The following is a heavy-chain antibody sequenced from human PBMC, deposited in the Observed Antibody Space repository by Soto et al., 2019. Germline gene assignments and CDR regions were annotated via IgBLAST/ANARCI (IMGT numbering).Heavy chain of an antibody. Sequence: QLQLQESGPGLVKPSETLSLTCTVSGGSISSSSYYWGWIRQPPGKGLEWIGSIYYSGSTYYNPSLKSRVTISVDTSKNQFSLKVSSVTAADTAVYYCARLGSTVTYYYYGMDVWGQGTTVTVSS. CDR3: ARLGSTVTYYYYGMDV. CDR1: GGSISSSSYY. CDR2: IYYSGST. V-gene: IGHV4-39*01. D-gene: IGHD4-17*01. J-gene: IGHJ6*02.